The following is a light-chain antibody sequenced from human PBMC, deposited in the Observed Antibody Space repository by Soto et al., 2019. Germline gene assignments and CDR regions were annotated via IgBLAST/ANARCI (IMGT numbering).Light chain of an antibody. J-gene: IGKJ1*01. V-gene: IGKV1-5*01. CDR1: QSITTW. Sequence: DIQMTQSPSSLSASVGYSVTITCRSSQSITTWLAWYQQRPGKAPKLLIYDVSSLQSGVPSRFSGSGSGTEFTLTISSLQPDDFATYYCQHYKMYSPWAFGQGTKVDIK. CDR3: QHYKMYSPWA. CDR2: DVS.